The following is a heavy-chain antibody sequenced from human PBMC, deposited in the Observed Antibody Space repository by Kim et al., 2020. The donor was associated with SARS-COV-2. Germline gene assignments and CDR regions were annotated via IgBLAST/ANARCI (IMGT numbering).Heavy chain of an antibody. CDR1: GFTFSNAW. J-gene: IGHJ6*02. Sequence: GGSLRLSCAASGFTFSNAWMSWVRQAPGKGLEWVGRIKSKTDGGTTDYAAPVKGRFTISRDDSKNTLYLQMNSLKTEDTAVYYCTTDYDSIFGVVITHYGMDVWGQGTTVTVSS. CDR2: IKSKTDGGTT. D-gene: IGHD3-3*01. V-gene: IGHV3-15*01. CDR3: TTDYDSIFGVVITHYGMDV.